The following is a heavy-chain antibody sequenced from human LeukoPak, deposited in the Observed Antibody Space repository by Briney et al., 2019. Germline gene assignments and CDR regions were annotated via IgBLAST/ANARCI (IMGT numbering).Heavy chain of an antibody. CDR1: GYTFTSYD. CDR3: ARVRWLRLRQNWFDP. Sequence: ASVKVSCKASGYTFTSYDINWVRQATGQGLEWMGWMNPNSGNTGYAQKFQGRVTMTRNTSISTAYMELSSLRSEDTAVYYCARVRWLRLRQNWFDPWGQGTLVTVSS. J-gene: IGHJ5*02. V-gene: IGHV1-8*01. CDR2: MNPNSGNT. D-gene: IGHD5-12*01.